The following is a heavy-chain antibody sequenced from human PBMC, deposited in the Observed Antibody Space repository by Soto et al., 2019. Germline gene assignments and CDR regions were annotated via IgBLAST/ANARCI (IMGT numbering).Heavy chain of an antibody. CDR3: ARGGMVIIPTATAFDY. J-gene: IGHJ4*02. V-gene: IGHV4-4*07. CDR1: GGSISPYY. Sequence: SETLSLTXSVSGGSISPYYWSWIRQPAGKGLEWIGRIYASGSTNYNPSLKSRVTMSVATSKNQFSLKLTSVTAADTATYYCARGGMVIIPTATAFDYWGQGTLVTVSS. CDR2: IYASGST. D-gene: IGHD1-1*01.